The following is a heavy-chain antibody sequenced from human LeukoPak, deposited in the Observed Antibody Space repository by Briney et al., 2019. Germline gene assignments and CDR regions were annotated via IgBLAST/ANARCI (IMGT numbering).Heavy chain of an antibody. CDR3: AKKTYYDILTGYLHHYYYYGMDV. J-gene: IGHJ6*02. CDR1: GFTFSSYA. V-gene: IGHV3-23*01. D-gene: IGHD3-9*01. CDR2: ISGSGGST. Sequence: GGSLRLSCAASGFTFSSYAMSWVRQAPGKGLEWVSAISGSGGSTYYADSVKGRFTIPRDNSKNTLYLQMNSLRAEDTAVYYCAKKTYYDILTGYLHHYYYYGMDVWGQGTTVTVSS.